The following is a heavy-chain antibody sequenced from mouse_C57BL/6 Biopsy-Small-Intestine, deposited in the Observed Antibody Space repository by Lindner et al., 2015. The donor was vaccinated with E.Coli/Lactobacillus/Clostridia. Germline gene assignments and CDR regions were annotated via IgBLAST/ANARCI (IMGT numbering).Heavy chain of an antibody. CDR3: ARSPYGSAFHWYFDV. D-gene: IGHD1-1*01. V-gene: IGHV1-39*01. CDR1: GYSFTDYN. Sequence: VQLQESGPELVKPGASVKISCKASGYSFTDYNMNWVKQSNGKSLEWIGVINPRYATIYNQKFKGKATLTVDQSSSTAHMQLNSLTSEDSAVYYCARSPYGSAFHWYFDVWSTGTTVTVSS. J-gene: IGHJ1*03. CDR2: INPRYAT.